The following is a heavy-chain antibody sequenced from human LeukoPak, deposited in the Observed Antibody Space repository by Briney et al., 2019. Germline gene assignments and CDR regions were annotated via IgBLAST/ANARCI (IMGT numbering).Heavy chain of an antibody. D-gene: IGHD3-10*02. Sequence: GGSLRLSCSASGFTVSSFAMHWVPQAPGQGLEGGAVISYDGSNKYYADSGKGRFANSTDNSKNLQYLQMTSLGAEDKAVYCCARSYVVYYGKDVWGQGTTVTVSS. CDR2: ISYDGSNK. CDR3: ARSYVVYYGKDV. V-gene: IGHV3-30*09. J-gene: IGHJ6*02. CDR1: GFTVSSFA.